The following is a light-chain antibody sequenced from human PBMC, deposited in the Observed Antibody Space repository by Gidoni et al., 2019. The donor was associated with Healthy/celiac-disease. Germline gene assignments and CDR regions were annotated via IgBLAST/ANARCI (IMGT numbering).Light chain of an antibody. CDR1: KGIRSW. Sequence: DIHLTQSPSSVSAFVGDRVTITCRASKGIRSWLDWYQQKPGKAPKLLIYAASSLQSGVPSRFSGSGSGTDCTITISSLQPEDFATYYWQQAPITFGQGTRLEIK. V-gene: IGKV1-12*01. CDR3: QQAPIT. J-gene: IGKJ5*01. CDR2: AAS.